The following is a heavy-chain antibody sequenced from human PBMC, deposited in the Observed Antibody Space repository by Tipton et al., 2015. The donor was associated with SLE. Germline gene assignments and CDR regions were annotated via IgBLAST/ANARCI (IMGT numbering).Heavy chain of an antibody. CDR1: GGSFSGYY. V-gene: IGHV4-34*01. J-gene: IGHJ3*02. CDR2: INHSGST. D-gene: IGHD3-10*02. CDR3: ARHVRVEPHDAFDI. Sequence: TLSLTCAVYGGSFSGYYWSWIRQPPGKGLEWIGEINHSGSTHYNPSLKSRVTISVDTSKNQFSLKLSSVTAADTAVYYCARHVRVEPHDAFDIWGQGTMVTVSS.